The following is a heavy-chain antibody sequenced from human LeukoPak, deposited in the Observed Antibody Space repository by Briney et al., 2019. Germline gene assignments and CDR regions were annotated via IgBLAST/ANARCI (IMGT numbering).Heavy chain of an antibody. D-gene: IGHD6-13*01. CDR1: GYTFTSYA. V-gene: IGHV1-8*03. J-gene: IGHJ6*03. CDR2: MNPNSGNT. CDR3: ARGYKDSSSWYFYYYYMDV. Sequence: ASVKVSCKASGYTFTSYAMNWVRQATGQGLEWMGWMNPNSGNTGYAQKFQGRVTITRNTSISTAYMELSSLRSEDTAVYYCARGYKDSSSWYFYYYYMDVWGKGTTVTVSS.